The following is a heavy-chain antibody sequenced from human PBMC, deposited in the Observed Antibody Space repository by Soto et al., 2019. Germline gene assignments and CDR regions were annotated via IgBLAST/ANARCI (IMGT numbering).Heavy chain of an antibody. J-gene: IGHJ5*02. D-gene: IGHD3-22*01. CDR3: ARHLSHYDSSGYQFDP. V-gene: IGHV4-39*01. Sequence: SETLSLTCTVSGGSISSSSYYWGWIRQPPGKGLEWIGSIYYSGSTYYNPSLKSRVTISVDTSKNQFSLKLSSVTAADTAVYYCARHLSHYDSSGYQFDPWGQGTLVTVSS. CDR1: GGSISSSSYY. CDR2: IYYSGST.